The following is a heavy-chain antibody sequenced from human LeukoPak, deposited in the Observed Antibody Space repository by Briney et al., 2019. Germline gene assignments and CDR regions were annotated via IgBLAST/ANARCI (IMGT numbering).Heavy chain of an antibody. D-gene: IGHD3-3*01. Sequence: SVKVSCKASGYTFIGYYIHWVRQAPGQGLEWMGWINPNSGGTNYAQKFQGRVTMTRDTSISTAYMELSRLRSDDTALYYCAREGYIDFWSGYHGGFDYWGQGTLVTVSS. J-gene: IGHJ4*02. CDR1: GYTFIGYY. CDR3: AREGYIDFWSGYHGGFDY. CDR2: INPNSGGT. V-gene: IGHV1-2*02.